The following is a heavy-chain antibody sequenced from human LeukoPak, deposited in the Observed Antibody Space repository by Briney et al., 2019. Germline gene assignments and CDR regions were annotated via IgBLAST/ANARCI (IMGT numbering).Heavy chain of an antibody. J-gene: IGHJ4*02. CDR1: GFTFSSYW. D-gene: IGHD3-10*01. CDR2: IKQDGSET. CDR3: AKDGYGSGTYALDY. Sequence: GGSLRLSCAVSGFTFSSYWMNWVRQAPGKGLEWVANIKQDGSETYYVDSVKGRFAISRDNAKNSLYLQVNSLRPEDTAVYYCAKDGYGSGTYALDYWGQGTLVTVSS. V-gene: IGHV3-7*03.